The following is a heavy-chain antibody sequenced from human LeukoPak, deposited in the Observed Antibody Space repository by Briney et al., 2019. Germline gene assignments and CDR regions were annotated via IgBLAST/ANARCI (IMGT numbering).Heavy chain of an antibody. J-gene: IGHJ4*02. CDR3: ARDLKMEVSSGWYTFDY. D-gene: IGHD6-19*01. CDR1: GFTFSSYA. V-gene: IGHV3-23*01. CDR2: ISGSGGST. Sequence: GGSLRLSCAASGFTFSSYAMSWVRQAPGKGLEWVSAISGSGGSTYYADSVKGRFTISRDNSKNTLYLQMNSLRAEDTAVYYCARDLKMEVSSGWYTFDYWGQGTLVTVSS.